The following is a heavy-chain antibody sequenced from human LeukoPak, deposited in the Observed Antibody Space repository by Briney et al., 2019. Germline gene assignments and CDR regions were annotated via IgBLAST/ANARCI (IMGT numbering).Heavy chain of an antibody. CDR2: IYPGGSDG. D-gene: IGHD2/OR15-2a*01. CDR1: GYNFAEYW. Sequence: GESLKISCKGSGYNFAEYWIGWVRQMPGKGLEWVAFIYPGGSDGRYSPPFQGQVTVSADKSINTVYLQWGNLKASDTAMYYCAGHFYDTTTYYSSFDFWGQGTLVTVSS. CDR3: AGHFYDTTTYYSSFDF. V-gene: IGHV5-51*01. J-gene: IGHJ4*02.